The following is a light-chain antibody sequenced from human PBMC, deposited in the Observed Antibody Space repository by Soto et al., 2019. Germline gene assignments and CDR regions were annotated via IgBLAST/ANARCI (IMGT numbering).Light chain of an antibody. J-gene: IGKJ5*01. V-gene: IGKV3-15*01. CDR3: QQHSNWPIT. CDR2: GAS. Sequence: EIVMTQSPVTLSVSPGERATLSCRASQRVSSNLAWYQQKHGKAPSLLIYGASRTANRLPERLRGSGSGKDFTLTISRLEPEDFAVFYCQQHSNWPITFGQGTRLEIK. CDR1: QRVSSN.